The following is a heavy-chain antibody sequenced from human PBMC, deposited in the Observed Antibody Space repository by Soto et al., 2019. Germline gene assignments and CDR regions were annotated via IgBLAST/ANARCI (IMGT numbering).Heavy chain of an antibody. CDR3: ARSLTPRYSSGWYAYFDY. J-gene: IGHJ4*02. D-gene: IGHD6-19*01. CDR1: GYTFTSYY. V-gene: IGHV1-46*01. CDR2: INPSGGST. Sequence: ASVKVSCKASGYTFTSYYMHWVRQAPGQGFEWMGVINPSGGSTSYAPRFQDRVSMTRDTSTSTVYMELSSLRSEDTAIYYCARSLTPRYSSGWYAYFDYWGQGTLVTVSS.